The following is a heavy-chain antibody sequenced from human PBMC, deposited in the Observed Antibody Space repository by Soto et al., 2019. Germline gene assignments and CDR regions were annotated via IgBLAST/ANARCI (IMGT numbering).Heavy chain of an antibody. CDR1: GLTFSTYA. J-gene: IGHJ6*02. V-gene: IGHV3-23*01. CDR2: ICGSGTGVRT. D-gene: IGHD5-12*01. Sequence: EVHLLESGGDLVQPGGSLRLSCTASGLTFSTYAISWVRQAPGKGLEWVSAICGSGTGVRTYYADSVKGLFTISRDNSKNTVYLQRNSLRADDTPVYYCAKSPGGLDGYNSDYYGMDVWGQGTTVNVSS. CDR3: AKSPGGLDGYNSDYYGMDV.